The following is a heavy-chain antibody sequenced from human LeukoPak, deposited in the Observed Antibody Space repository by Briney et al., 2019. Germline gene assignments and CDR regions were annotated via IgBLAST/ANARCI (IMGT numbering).Heavy chain of an antibody. V-gene: IGHV1-8*01. J-gene: IGHJ6*03. CDR2: MNPNSGNT. D-gene: IGHD6-25*01. Sequence: ASVKVSCKASGYTFTSYDINWVRQATGQGLEWMGWMNPNSGNTGYAQKFQGRVTMTRNTSISTAYMELSSLRSEDTAVYYCARGDGYSSANYYYYYYMDVWGTGATVTVSS. CDR1: GYTFTSYD. CDR3: ARGDGYSSANYYYYYYMDV.